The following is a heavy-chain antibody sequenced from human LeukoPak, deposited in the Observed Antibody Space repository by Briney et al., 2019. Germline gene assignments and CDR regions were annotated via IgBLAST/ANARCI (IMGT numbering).Heavy chain of an antibody. V-gene: IGHV1-18*01. D-gene: IGHD3-22*01. CDR3: ARDRRAIVVVIPYGMDV. Sequence: GASVKVSCKASGYTFTSYGISWVRQAPGQGLEWMGWISAYNGNTNYAQKLQGRVTMTTDTSTSTAYMELRSLRSDDTAVYYCARDRRAIVVVIPYGMDVWGQGTTVTVSS. J-gene: IGHJ6*02. CDR2: ISAYNGNT. CDR1: GYTFTSYG.